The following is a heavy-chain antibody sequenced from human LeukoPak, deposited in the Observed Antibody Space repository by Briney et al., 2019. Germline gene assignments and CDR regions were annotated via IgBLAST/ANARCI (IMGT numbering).Heavy chain of an antibody. Sequence: PSETLSLTCTVSGGSISTNNYYWGWIRQPPGKGLEWIGSLYYSGSTYYNPSLKSRVTMSLDTSKNQFSLKLSSVTAADTAVYYCARRALSSSGYFDYWGQGTLVTVSS. CDR1: GGSISTNNYY. CDR2: LYYSGST. J-gene: IGHJ4*02. V-gene: IGHV4-39*01. D-gene: IGHD6-13*01. CDR3: ARRALSSSGYFDY.